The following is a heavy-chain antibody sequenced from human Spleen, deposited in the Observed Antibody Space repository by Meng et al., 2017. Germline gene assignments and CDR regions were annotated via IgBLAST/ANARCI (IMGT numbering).Heavy chain of an antibody. J-gene: IGHJ4*02. D-gene: IGHD4-11*01. Sequence: VQLPHWGAGLLKPSETLSLTCLVSGGSFSDYYWSWILQPPGKGLEWIGEINHSGSTNYNPSLESRATISVDTSQNNLSLKLSSVTAADSAVYYCARGPTTMAHDFDYWGQGTLVTVSS. CDR1: GGSFSDYY. CDR2: INHSGST. V-gene: IGHV4-34*01. CDR3: ARGPTTMAHDFDY.